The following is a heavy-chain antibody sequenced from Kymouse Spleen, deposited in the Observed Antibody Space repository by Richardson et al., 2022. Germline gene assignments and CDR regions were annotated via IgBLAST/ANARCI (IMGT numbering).Heavy chain of an antibody. CDR3: TRAGEQLVLDY. J-gene: IGHJ4*02. CDR1: GFTFSGSA. D-gene: IGHD6-6*01. V-gene: IGHV3-73*02. Sequence: EVQLVESGGGLVQPGGSLKLSCAASGFTFSGSAMHWVRQASGKGLEWVGRIRSKANSYATAYAASVKGRFTISRDDSKNTAYLQMNSLKTEDTAVYYCTRAGEQLVLDYWGQGTLVTVSS. CDR2: IRSKANSYAT.